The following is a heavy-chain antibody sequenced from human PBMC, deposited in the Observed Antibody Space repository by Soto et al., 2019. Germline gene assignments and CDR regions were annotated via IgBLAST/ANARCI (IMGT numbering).Heavy chain of an antibody. V-gene: IGHV2-26*01. CDR1: GFSLSHIRVG. CDR2: VFSNDAK. Sequence: SGTTLVNPTETLTLTCTVSGFSLSHIRVGVGWIRQPPGKALEWLAHVFSNDAKSYTPSLKGRLTISRDTFRSQVVLTMTHVDPVDTATYFCARIERYSTYEYFDFWGQ. J-gene: IGHJ4*02. CDR3: ARIERYSTYEYFDF. D-gene: IGHD5-12*01.